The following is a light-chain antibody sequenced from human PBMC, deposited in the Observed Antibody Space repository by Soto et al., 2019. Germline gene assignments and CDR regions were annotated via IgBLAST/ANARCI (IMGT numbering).Light chain of an antibody. J-gene: IGLJ1*01. CDR1: SSDGCGYTY. CDR2: DVS. Sequence: QSSPTQPASLSWSPGQAITISCPGTSSDGCGYTYVSWYQQHPGKAPKFIIYDVSNRPSGVSNRFSGSKSGNTASLTISGLQAEDEADYYCSSYTTSNTRQIVFGTGTKVTVL. V-gene: IGLV2-14*01. CDR3: SSYTTSNTRQIV.